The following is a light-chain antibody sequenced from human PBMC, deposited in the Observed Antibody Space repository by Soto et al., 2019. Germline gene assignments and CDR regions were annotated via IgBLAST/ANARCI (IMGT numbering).Light chain of an antibody. CDR3: CSYTTSATYV. Sequence: QSVLTQPASVSGSPGQSITISWTGTSSDVGSYNRVSWYQQHPGEAPKLMIYDVSNRPSGVSNRFSGSKSGNTASLTISGLQAEDETDYYCCSYTTSATYVFGTGTKVTVL. CDR2: DVS. CDR1: SSDVGSYNR. J-gene: IGLJ1*01. V-gene: IGLV2-14*03.